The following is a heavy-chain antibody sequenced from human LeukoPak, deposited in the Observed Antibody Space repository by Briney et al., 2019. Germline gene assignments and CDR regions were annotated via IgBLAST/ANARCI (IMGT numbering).Heavy chain of an antibody. D-gene: IGHD3-16*02. Sequence: SETLSLTCTVSGGSISSYYWSWIRQPPGKGLEWIGYIYYSGSTNYNPSLKSRVTISVDTSKNQFSLKLSSVTAADTAVYYCARASGRVINFDYWGQGTLVTVSS. CDR1: GGSISSYY. V-gene: IGHV4-59*01. CDR2: IYYSGST. CDR3: ARASGRVINFDY. J-gene: IGHJ4*02.